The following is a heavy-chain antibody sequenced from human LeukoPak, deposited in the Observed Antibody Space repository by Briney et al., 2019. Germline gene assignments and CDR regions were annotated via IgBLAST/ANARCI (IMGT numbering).Heavy chain of an antibody. CDR3: ARGGGGTGTTDY. V-gene: IGHV3-21*01. CDR2: ISSSSSYI. J-gene: IGHJ4*02. Sequence: GGSLRLSCAASGFTFSSYSMNWVRQAPGKGLEWVSSISSSSSYIYYADSVKGRFTISRDNAKNSLYLQMNSLRAEDTAVYYCARGGGGTGTTDYWGQGTLVTVSS. CDR1: GFTFSSYS. D-gene: IGHD1-14*01.